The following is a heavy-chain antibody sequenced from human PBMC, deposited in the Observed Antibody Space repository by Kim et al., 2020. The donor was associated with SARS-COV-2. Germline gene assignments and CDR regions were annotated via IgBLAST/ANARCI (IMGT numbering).Heavy chain of an antibody. V-gene: IGHV3-15*07. CDR1: GLIFSDAW. CDR3: SHSGTFNGKFQF. CDR2: ITSRATT. J-gene: IGHJ4*02. Sequence: GGSLRLSCTVSGLIFSDAWVNWVRLPPGKGLEWLGRITSRATTDYAVAVRNRVTISRDNSRNTIYRQMNSLVTEDTAIYYCSHSGTFNGKFQFWGQGTLVTVSS. D-gene: IGHD1-26*01.